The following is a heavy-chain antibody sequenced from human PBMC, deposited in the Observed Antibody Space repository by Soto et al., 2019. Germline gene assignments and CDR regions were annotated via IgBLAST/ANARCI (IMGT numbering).Heavy chain of an antibody. CDR3: ARGNGYYYYYMDV. J-gene: IGHJ6*03. D-gene: IGHD3-3*01. CDR2: IWYDGSNK. V-gene: IGHV3-33*01. Sequence: QVQLVESGGGVVQPGRSLRLSCAASAFTFNSHGMHWVRQAPGKGLEWVALIWYDGSNKYYAESVKGRFTISRDNSKNTVYLQMNSLRAEDTAVYYCARGNGYYYYYMDVWGKGTTVTVSS. CDR1: AFTFNSHG.